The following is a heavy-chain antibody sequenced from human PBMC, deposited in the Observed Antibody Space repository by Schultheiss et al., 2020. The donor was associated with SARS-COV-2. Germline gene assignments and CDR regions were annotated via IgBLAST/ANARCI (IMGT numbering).Heavy chain of an antibody. CDR1: GFTVSSNY. CDR2: IYSCGST. CDR3: ARDYSSGWYLFDY. V-gene: IGHV3-66*03. Sequence: GESLKISCAASGFTVSSNYMSWVRQAPGKGLEWVSVIYSCGSTYYADSVKGRFTISRDNAKNSLYLQMNSLRAEDTAVYYCARDYSSGWYLFDYWGQGTLVTVSS. J-gene: IGHJ4*02. D-gene: IGHD6-19*01.